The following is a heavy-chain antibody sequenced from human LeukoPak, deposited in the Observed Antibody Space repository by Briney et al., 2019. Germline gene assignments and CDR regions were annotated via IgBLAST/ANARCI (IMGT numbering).Heavy chain of an antibody. D-gene: IGHD6-13*01. CDR2: IIPIFGTA. Sequence: SVKVSCKASGGTFSSYAISWVRQAPGQGLEWMGEIIPIFGTANYAQKFQGRVTITADKSTSTAYMELSSLRSEGTAVYYCARGEVAAAAGILHWGQGTLVTVSS. CDR3: ARGEVAAAAGILH. V-gene: IGHV1-69*06. J-gene: IGHJ4*02. CDR1: GGTFSSYA.